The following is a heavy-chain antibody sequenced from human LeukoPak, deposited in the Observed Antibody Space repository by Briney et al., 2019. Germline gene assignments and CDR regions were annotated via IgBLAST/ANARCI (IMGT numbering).Heavy chain of an antibody. V-gene: IGHV1-46*01. J-gene: IGHJ4*02. D-gene: IGHD2-15*01. Sequence: ASVKVSCKASGYTFTSYYMHWVRRAPGQGLEWMGIINPSGGSTSYAQKFQGRVTMTRDTSTSTVYMELSSLRSEDTAVYYCARTEGTDCSGGSCYFRYWGQGTLVTISS. CDR3: ARTEGTDCSGGSCYFRY. CDR2: INPSGGST. CDR1: GYTFTSYY.